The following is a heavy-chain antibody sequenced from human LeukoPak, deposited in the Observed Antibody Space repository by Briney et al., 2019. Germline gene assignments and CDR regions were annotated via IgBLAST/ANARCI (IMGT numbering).Heavy chain of an antibody. CDR3: ARRFDS. J-gene: IGHJ4*02. CDR1: GVTFSGYN. V-gene: IGHV3-48*02. CDR2: ISSGGSTI. Sequence: GSLRLSCAASGVTFSGYNKNWGPPAPGKGLEWVSYISSGGSTIYYADSVKGRFTISRDNAKNSLYLQMNSLRDEDTAVYYCARRFDSWGQGTLVTVSS.